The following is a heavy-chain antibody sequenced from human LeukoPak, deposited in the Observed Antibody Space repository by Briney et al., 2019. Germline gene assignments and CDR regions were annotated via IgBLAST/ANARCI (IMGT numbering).Heavy chain of an antibody. Sequence: PSETLSLTCAVYGGSFSGYYWSWIRQPPGKGLEWIGEINHSGSTNYNPSLKSRVTISVDTSKNQFSLKLSSVTAADTAVYHCARITGTTFMDYWGQGTLVTVSS. J-gene: IGHJ4*02. CDR2: INHSGST. V-gene: IGHV4-34*01. CDR1: GGSFSGYY. CDR3: ARITGTTFMDY. D-gene: IGHD1-7*01.